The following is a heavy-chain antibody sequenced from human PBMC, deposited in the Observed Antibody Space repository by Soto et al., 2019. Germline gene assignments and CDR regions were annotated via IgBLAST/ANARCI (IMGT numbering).Heavy chain of an antibody. V-gene: IGHV3-48*01. CDR3: ARAGARPGGGSDY. D-gene: IGHD1-26*01. Sequence: EVQLLESGGALVQPGGSLRLSCAASGFTFSIYSMNWVRQAPGKGLEWISYISSSTTTIYYADSVRGRFTISRDSAKLYMQKNRLRAEDTAVYYCARAGARPGGGSDYWGQGTLVTVSS. J-gene: IGHJ4*02. CDR1: GFTFSIYS. CDR2: ISSSTTTI.